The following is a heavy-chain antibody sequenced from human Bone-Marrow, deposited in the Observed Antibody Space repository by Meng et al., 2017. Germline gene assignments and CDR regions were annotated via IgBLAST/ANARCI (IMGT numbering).Heavy chain of an antibody. CDR3: AKSSGDGYNLYYFDY. CDR1: GFTFTSYE. CDR2: INNGGSNT. V-gene: IGHV3-48*03. Sequence: GGSLRLSCAASGFTFTSYEMNWVRQAPGKGLEWVSYINNGGSNTYYADSVKGRFTISRHNSKNTLYLQMNSLRAEDTALYYCAKSSGDGYNLYYFDYWGQGTLVTVSS. J-gene: IGHJ4*02. D-gene: IGHD5-24*01.